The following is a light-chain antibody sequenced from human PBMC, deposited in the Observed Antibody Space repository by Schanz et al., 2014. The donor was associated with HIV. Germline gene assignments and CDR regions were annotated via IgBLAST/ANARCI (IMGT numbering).Light chain of an antibody. V-gene: IGKV3-15*01. J-gene: IGKJ4*01. Sequence: EIVLTQSPATLSLSPGERATLSCRASQSVSSSYLAWYQQKPGQAPKLLIYETSTRAAGVPARFSGSRSGTEFTLTISSLQSEDFAVYYCQQYDNWPPPTFGGGTKVEIK. CDR3: QQYDNWPPPT. CDR2: ETS. CDR1: QSVSSSY.